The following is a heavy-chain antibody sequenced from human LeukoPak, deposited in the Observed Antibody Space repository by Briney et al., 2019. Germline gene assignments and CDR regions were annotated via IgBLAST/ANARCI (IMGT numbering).Heavy chain of an antibody. CDR3: ARGLTYWYFDL. D-gene: IGHD4/OR15-4a*01. CDR1: GGSISSYY. CDR2: IYYSGST. J-gene: IGHJ2*01. V-gene: IGHV4-59*01. Sequence: SETLSLTCTVSGGSISSYYWSWIRQPPGKGLEWIGYIYYSGSTNYNPSLKSRVTISVDTSKNQFSLKLSSVTAADTAVYYCARGLTYWYFDLWCRGTLVTVSS.